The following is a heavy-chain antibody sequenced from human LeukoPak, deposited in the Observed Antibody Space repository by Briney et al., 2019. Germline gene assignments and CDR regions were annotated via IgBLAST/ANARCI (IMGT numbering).Heavy chain of an antibody. Sequence: SETLSLTCAVYGGSFSGYYWSLIRQPAGKGLEWIGYIYYSGSTNYNPSLKSRVTISVDTSKNQFSLKLSSVTAADTAVYYCARVRYYDSTAFDAFDIWGQGTMVAVSS. V-gene: IGHV4-59*01. CDR1: GGSFSGYY. CDR3: ARVRYYDSTAFDAFDI. J-gene: IGHJ3*02. CDR2: IYYSGST. D-gene: IGHD3-22*01.